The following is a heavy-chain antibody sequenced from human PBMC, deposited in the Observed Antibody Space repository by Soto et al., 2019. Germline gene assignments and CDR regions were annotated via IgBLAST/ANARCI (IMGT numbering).Heavy chain of an antibody. CDR2: ISSSGSTI. V-gene: IGHV3-11*01. D-gene: IGHD3-22*01. J-gene: IGHJ6*02. CDR3: ARLDGNSYDSSGYYYYYYGMDV. CDR1: GFTFSDYY. Sequence: QVQLVESGGGLVKPGGSLRLSCAASGFTFSDYYMSWIRQAPGKGLEWVSYISSSGSTIYYADSVEGRFTISRDNAKNSLYLQMNSLRAEDTAVYYCARLDGNSYDSSGYYYYYYGMDVWGQGTTVTVSS.